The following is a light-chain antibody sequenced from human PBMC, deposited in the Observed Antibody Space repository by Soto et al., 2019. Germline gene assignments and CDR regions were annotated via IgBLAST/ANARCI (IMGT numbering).Light chain of an antibody. J-gene: IGLJ2*01. V-gene: IGLV2-8*01. Sequence: QSALTQPPSASGSPGQSVTISCTGTGSDVGNYNYVSWYQQHPGKAPKLMIYEVNKRPSGVPDRFSGSKSGNTASLTVSGLQAEDEADYFCSLYAGSKNVLFGGGTKLTVL. CDR2: EVN. CDR1: GSDVGNYNY. CDR3: SLYAGSKNVL.